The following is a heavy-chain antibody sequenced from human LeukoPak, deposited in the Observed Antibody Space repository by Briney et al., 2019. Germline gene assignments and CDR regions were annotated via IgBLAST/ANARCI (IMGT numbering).Heavy chain of an antibody. CDR3: ASSDYDILTGYYTLDY. Sequence: SETLSLTCTVSGGSISSYYWSWIRQPPGKGLEWIGYIYYSGSTNYNPSLKSRVTISVDTSKNQFFLKLSSVTAADTAVYYCASSDYDILTGYYTLDYWGQGTLVTVSS. V-gene: IGHV4-59*01. CDR1: GGSISSYY. CDR2: IYYSGST. J-gene: IGHJ4*02. D-gene: IGHD3-9*01.